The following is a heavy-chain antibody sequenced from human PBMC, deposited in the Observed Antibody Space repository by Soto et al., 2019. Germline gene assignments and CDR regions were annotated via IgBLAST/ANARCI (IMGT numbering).Heavy chain of an antibody. CDR3: ARGVSGYDWLCNY. J-gene: IGHJ4*02. CDR1: GFTFSNYW. V-gene: IGHV3-7*01. D-gene: IGHD5-12*01. Sequence: GGSLRLSCAASGFTFSNYWMSWVRQAQGKGLEWVANIKEDGGEKYYVDSVKGRFTISRDNAANSLYLEMNSLRAEDTAVYYCARGVSGYDWLCNYWGQGTLVTVSS. CDR2: IKEDGGEK.